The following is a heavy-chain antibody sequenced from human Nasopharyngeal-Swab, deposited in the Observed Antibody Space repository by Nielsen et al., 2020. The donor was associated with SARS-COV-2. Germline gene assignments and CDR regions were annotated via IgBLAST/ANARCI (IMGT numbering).Heavy chain of an antibody. D-gene: IGHD1-26*01. V-gene: IGHV1-24*01. CDR2: FDPEDGET. Sequence: ASVKVSCKVSGYTLTELSMHWVRQAPGKGLEWMGGFDPEDGETIYAQKFQGRVTMTKDTSTDTAYMELSSLRSEDTAVYYCATTPAYSGSYEAGPATNGEFDYWGQGTLVTVSS. J-gene: IGHJ4*02. CDR1: GYTLTELS. CDR3: ATTPAYSGSYEAGPATNGEFDY.